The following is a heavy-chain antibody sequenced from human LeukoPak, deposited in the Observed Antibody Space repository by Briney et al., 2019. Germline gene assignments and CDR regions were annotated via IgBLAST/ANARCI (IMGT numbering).Heavy chain of an antibody. D-gene: IGHD4-17*01. CDR1: GFTFSDYY. CDR2: ISSSGSFM. J-gene: IGHJ4*02. V-gene: IGHV3-11*04. Sequence: GGSLRLSCAASGFTFSDYYMSWIRQAPGKGLECVSYISSSGSFMYYADSVKGRFTISRDNAKNSLYLQMNSLRAEDTALYYCARDQVTYYGDIEKWGQGTLVTVSS. CDR3: ARDQVTYYGDIEK.